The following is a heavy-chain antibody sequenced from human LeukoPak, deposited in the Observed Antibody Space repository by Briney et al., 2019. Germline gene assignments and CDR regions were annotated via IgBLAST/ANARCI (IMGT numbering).Heavy chain of an antibody. CDR3: AKYYYGSGSSSFDY. Sequence: GGSLRLSCAASGFTFSSYGMSWVRQAPGKGLEWVSAISGSGGSTYYADSVKGRFTISRDNSKNTLYLQMNSLRAEDTAVYYCAKYYYGSGSSSFDYWGQGTLVTVSS. CDR1: GFTFSSYG. CDR2: ISGSGGST. D-gene: IGHD3-10*01. J-gene: IGHJ4*02. V-gene: IGHV3-23*01.